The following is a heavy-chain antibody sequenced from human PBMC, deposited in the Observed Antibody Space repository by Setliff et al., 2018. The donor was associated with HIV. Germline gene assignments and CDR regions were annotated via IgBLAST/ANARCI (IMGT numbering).Heavy chain of an antibody. CDR3: ARGAPYCNHGICHLFDY. D-gene: IGHD2-8*01. CDR1: GESFSGYY. V-gene: IGHV4-34*01. J-gene: IGHJ4*01. CDR2: INHSGRA. Sequence: KTSETLSLTCAVYGESFSGYYWSWIRQPAGKGLEWLGEINHSGRAKYNPSLKSRASISADTSKNQFSLRLTSVTAADTAVYYCARGAPYCNHGICHLFDYWGHGNLVTVSS.